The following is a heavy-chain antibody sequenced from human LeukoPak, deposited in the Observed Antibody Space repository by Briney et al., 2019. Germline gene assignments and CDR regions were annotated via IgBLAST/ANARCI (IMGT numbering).Heavy chain of an antibody. CDR1: GFTFSSYA. V-gene: IGHV3-23*01. CDR3: AKDSLISAIFGVVSSFDY. CDR2: ISGSGGST. Sequence: GGSLRLSCAASGFTFSSYAMSWVRQAPGKGLEWVSAISGSGGSTYYADSVKGRFTISRDNSKNTLYLQMNSLRAEDTAVYYCAKDSLISAIFGVVSSFDYWGQGTLVTVSS. J-gene: IGHJ4*02. D-gene: IGHD3-3*01.